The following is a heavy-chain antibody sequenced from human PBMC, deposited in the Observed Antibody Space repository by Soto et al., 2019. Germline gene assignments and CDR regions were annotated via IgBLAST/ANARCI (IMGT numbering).Heavy chain of an antibody. CDR2: IRNKANRYTT. D-gene: IGHD2-15*01. Sequence: EVQLVESGGGLVQPGGSLRLSCTASGFTFSDHYIDWVRQAPGKGLEWVGRIRNKANRYTTDYAASVKGSFTISRDDTKNSVYLQMNSLKTEGTAVYYCVSGYCSGGSFYSSPGNYWGQGTPGTVSS. V-gene: IGHV3-72*01. CDR1: GFTFSDHY. CDR3: VSGYCSGGSFYSSPGNY. J-gene: IGHJ4*02.